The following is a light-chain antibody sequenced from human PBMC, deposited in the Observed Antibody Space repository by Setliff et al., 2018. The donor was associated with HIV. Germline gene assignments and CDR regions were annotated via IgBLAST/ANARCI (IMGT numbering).Light chain of an antibody. Sequence: QSALAQPASVSGSPGQATTISCTGTSSDVGSYRLVSWYQQHPGKAPKLMIYEVNKRPSGVSNRFSASKSGNTASLTISGLQAEDEADYYCCSYATSRSLVFGGGTKVTVL. CDR3: CSYATSRSLV. CDR1: SSDVGSYRL. V-gene: IGLV2-23*02. J-gene: IGLJ3*02. CDR2: EVN.